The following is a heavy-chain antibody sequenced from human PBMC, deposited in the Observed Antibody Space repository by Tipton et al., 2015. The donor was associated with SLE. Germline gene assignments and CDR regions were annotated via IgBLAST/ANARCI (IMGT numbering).Heavy chain of an antibody. J-gene: IGHJ6*02. CDR3: ARHVGVAYYYAMDV. D-gene: IGHD2-15*01. Sequence: TLSLTCSVAGLSMTTRPWWTWVRQPPGKGLEWVGEVHHTGGNNYNPSLRSRVTISMDTSKSQFSLRLSSVTAADTAMHYCARHVGVAYYYAMDVWGQGTTVVISS. CDR1: GLSMTTRPW. V-gene: IGHV4-4*02. CDR2: VHHTGGN.